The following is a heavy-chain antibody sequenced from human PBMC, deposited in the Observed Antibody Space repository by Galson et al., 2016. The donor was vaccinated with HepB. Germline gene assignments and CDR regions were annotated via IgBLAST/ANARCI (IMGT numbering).Heavy chain of an antibody. CDR2: ISAYNGNT. Sequence: SVKVSCKASGYTFNSYGISWVRQAPGQGLEWMGWISAYNGNTNYAQKFQGRVTMTTDTSTSTAYMELRSLISDDTAVYYCARDLRSSSWSVDPWGQGTLVTVSS. CDR1: GYTFNSYG. V-gene: IGHV1-18*01. J-gene: IGHJ5*02. CDR3: ARDLRSSSWSVDP. D-gene: IGHD6-13*01.